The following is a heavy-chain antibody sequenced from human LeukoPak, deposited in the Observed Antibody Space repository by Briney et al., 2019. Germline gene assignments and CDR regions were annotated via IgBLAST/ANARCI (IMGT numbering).Heavy chain of an antibody. CDR3: AKTITDDAFDI. J-gene: IGHJ3*02. CDR2: INPSGGST. CDR1: GYTFTSYY. Sequence: ASVRVSCKASGYTFTSYYMHWVRQAPGQGLEWMGIINPSGGSTSYAQKFQGRVTMTRDTSTSTVYMELSSLRSEDTAVYYCAKTITDDAFDIWGQGTMVTVSS. V-gene: IGHV1-46*01.